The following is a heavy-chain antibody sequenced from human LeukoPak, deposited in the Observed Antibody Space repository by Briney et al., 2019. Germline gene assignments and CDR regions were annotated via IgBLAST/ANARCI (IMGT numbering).Heavy chain of an antibody. CDR2: IWYDGSNK. Sequence: GGSLRLSCAASGFTFSSYGMHWVRPAPGRGLGWVAVIWYDGSNKYYADSVKGRFTISRDNSKNTLYLQMNSLRAEDTAVYYCARAGGDYDYVADYWGQGTLVTVSS. J-gene: IGHJ4*02. CDR3: ARAGGDYDYVADY. CDR1: GFTFSSYG. V-gene: IGHV3-33*01. D-gene: IGHD3-16*01.